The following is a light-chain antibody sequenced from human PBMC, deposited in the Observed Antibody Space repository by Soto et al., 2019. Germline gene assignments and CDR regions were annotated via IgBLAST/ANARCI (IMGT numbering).Light chain of an antibody. Sequence: DIQMNQSPSSLSASVGDRVTITCRASQTVSTSLNWYQQKLGKAPNLLIYNAASLQSVAPSRFSGSGSGTDFTLTISSLQPEDSGTYYCQQRHDFPYTFGQGTKLEIK. V-gene: IGKV1-39*01. CDR3: QQRHDFPYT. CDR2: NAA. J-gene: IGKJ2*01. CDR1: QTVSTS.